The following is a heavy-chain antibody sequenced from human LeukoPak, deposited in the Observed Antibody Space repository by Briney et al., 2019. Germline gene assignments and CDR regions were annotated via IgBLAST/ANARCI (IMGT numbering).Heavy chain of an antibody. J-gene: IGHJ4*02. CDR1: GYPFTSYY. CDR2: INPASGTT. Sequence: GASVTVSCKASGYPFTSYYVHWVRQAPGQGLEWMGTINPASGTTDNVPKFQGRVTMTRDMSTSTVYMQLRSLRSEDTAVYFCARGGAGTEDFWGQGTLVTVSS. D-gene: IGHD1-1*01. CDR3: ARGGAGTEDF. V-gene: IGHV1-46*01.